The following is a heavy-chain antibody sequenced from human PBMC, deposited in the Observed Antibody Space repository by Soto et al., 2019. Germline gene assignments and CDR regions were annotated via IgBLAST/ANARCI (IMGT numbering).Heavy chain of an antibody. V-gene: IGHV4-59*01. CDR1: GGSIGTYY. D-gene: IGHD3-10*01. J-gene: IGHJ3*02. Sequence: SETLSLTCTVSGGSIGTYYWSWIRQPPGNGLEYIGYIYDRGNTNYNPSLKSRVTISLDTSKNQFSLKLSSVTAADTAVYYCARVWGGAFDIWGQGTMVTVSS. CDR3: ARVWGGAFDI. CDR2: IYDRGNT.